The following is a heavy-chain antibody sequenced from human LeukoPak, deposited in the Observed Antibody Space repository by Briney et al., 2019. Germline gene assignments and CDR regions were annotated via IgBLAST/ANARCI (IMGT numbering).Heavy chain of an antibody. CDR3: ARGGYNWNNTPQYGMDV. CDR2: INPNSGGT. CDR1: GYTFTGYY. D-gene: IGHD1/OR15-1a*01. Sequence: ASVKVSCKASGYTFTGYYMHWVRQAPGQGLEWMGWINPNSGGTNCAQKFQGWVTMTRDTSISTAYMELSRLRSDDTAVYYCARGGYNWNNTPQYGMDVWGQGTTVTVSS. V-gene: IGHV1-2*04. J-gene: IGHJ6*02.